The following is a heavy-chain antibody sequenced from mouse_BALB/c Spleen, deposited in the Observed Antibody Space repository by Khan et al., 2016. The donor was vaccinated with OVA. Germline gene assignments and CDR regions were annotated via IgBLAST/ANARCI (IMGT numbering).Heavy chain of an antibody. V-gene: IGHV1-5*01. D-gene: IGHD2-4*01. J-gene: IGHJ2*01. CDR3: TRSYDSYYFDY. CDR2: IYPGNSDT. Sequence: VQLQQSGTVLARPGASVKMSCKASGYSFTSYWMHWVQQRPGQGLEWIGAIYPGNSDTRYNQKFKGKAKLTADKSASTAYMELIGLTNEDSAVYYCTRSYDSYYFDYWGQGTTLTVSS. CDR1: GYSFTSYW.